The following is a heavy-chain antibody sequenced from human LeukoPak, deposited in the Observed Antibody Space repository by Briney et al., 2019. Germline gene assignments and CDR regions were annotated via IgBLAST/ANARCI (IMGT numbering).Heavy chain of an antibody. Sequence: GASVKVSCKASGYTFTRYAISWVRQAPGQGLGWMGWISTYNGDTNYAQNLQGRVTMTRDTSTSTAYMELRSLRSDDTAVYYCARDPSNTSGRYIYFDSWSQGTLVTVSS. J-gene: IGHJ4*02. V-gene: IGHV1-18*04. CDR2: ISTYNGDT. CDR3: ARDPSNTSGRYIYFDS. CDR1: GYTFTRYA. D-gene: IGHD6-19*01.